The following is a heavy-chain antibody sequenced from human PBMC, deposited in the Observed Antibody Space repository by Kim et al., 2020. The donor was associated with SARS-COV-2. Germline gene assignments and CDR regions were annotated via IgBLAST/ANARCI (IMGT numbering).Heavy chain of an antibody. CDR1: GDSISNTNYY. J-gene: IGHJ4*02. CDR3: TRETGGSSAAS. Sequence: SETLSLTCTVSGDSISNTNYYWAWVRQPPGKGLEWISSIYYTGPSFYKPSLKSRVTISVDTSKNHFSLKVNSVTAADTAVYYCTRETGGSSAASWGQGTLVIVSS. CDR2: IYYTGPS. V-gene: IGHV4-39*02. D-gene: IGHD6-6*01.